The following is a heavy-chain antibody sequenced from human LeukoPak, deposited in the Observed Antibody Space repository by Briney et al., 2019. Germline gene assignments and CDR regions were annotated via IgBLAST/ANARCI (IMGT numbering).Heavy chain of an antibody. CDR3: ARDPYSGGYGDYYYYYMDL. Sequence: PGGSLRLSCAASGFTFSNYAMTWVRQAPGKGLEWVSTIGGDGGSPHYAESVTGRFVISKDNSKNTLSLQMNSLRAEDTAVYYCARDPYSGGYGDYYYYYMDLWGQGTTVTISS. J-gene: IGHJ6*03. V-gene: IGHV3-23*01. D-gene: IGHD1-26*01. CDR2: IGGDGGSP. CDR1: GFTFSNYA.